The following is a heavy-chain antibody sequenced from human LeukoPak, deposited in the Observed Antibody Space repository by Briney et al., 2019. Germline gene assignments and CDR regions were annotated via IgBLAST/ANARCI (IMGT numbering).Heavy chain of an antibody. V-gene: IGHV3-15*01. CDR1: GFTFSNAW. CDR2: IKSKTDGGTT. D-gene: IGHD3-22*01. CDR3: TTGAAAAGIEKEYYYDRSEGVA. Sequence: GGSLRLSCAASGFTFSNAWMSWVRQAPGKGLEWVGRIKSKTDGGTTDYAAPVKGRFTISRDDSKNTLYLQMNSLKTEDTAVYYCTTGAAAAGIEKEYYYDRSEGVAWGQGTLVTVSS. J-gene: IGHJ5*02.